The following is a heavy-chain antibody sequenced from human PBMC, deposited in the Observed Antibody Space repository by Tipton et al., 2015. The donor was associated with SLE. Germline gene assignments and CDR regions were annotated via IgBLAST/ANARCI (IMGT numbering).Heavy chain of an antibody. CDR2: ISYDGSNK. CDR1: GFTFSSYG. J-gene: IGHJ4*02. Sequence: SLRLSCAASGFTFSSYGMHWVRQAPGKGLEWVAVISYDGSNKYYADSVKGRFTISRDNSKNTLYLQMNSLRAEDTAVYYCVKPYSYDFWSATGYWGQGTLVTVSS. V-gene: IGHV3-30*18. D-gene: IGHD3-3*01. CDR3: VKPYSYDFWSATGY.